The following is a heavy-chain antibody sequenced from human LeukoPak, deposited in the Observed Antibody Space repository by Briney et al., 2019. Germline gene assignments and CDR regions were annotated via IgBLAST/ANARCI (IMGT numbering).Heavy chain of an antibody. Sequence: PSETLSLTCGVSGGSISDTNWWTWFRQPPGKGLEWIGEVNLQGSTNYNPSLKSRVAISVDKSENHISLKLTSVTAADTAVYYCAREGGPYRPLDYSGQGTLVTVAS. CDR1: GGSISDTNW. V-gene: IGHV4-4*02. CDR2: VNLQGST. CDR3: AREGGPYRPLDY. J-gene: IGHJ4*02.